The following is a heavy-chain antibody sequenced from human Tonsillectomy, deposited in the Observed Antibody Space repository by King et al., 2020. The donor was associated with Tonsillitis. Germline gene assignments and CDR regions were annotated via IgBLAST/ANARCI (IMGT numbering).Heavy chain of an antibody. Sequence: QLQESGPGLVKPSETLSLTCTVSGGSISSSSYYWGWIRQPPGKGLEWIGSIYYSGSTYYNPSLKSRVTISVDTSKNQFSLKLSSVTAADTAVYYCARVGPDSSGSYWYFELWGRGTLVTVSS. CDR2: IYYSGST. CDR1: GGSISSSSYY. CDR3: ARVGPDSSGSYWYFEL. V-gene: IGHV4-39*07. J-gene: IGHJ2*01. D-gene: IGHD6-19*01.